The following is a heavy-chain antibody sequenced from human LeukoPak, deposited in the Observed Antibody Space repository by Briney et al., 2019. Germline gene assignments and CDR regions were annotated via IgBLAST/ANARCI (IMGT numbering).Heavy chain of an antibody. J-gene: IGHJ4*02. Sequence: GGSLRLSCEASGFTFSSYWMTWVRQAPGKGLEWVANINLDGSQKYFMDSVKGRLTISRDNAKNSLYLQMNSLRAEDTAMYYCVRDGGYFTFDFWGPGTQVTVSS. CDR2: INLDGSQK. V-gene: IGHV3-7*01. D-gene: IGHD3-16*01. CDR3: VRDGGYFTFDF. CDR1: GFTFSSYW.